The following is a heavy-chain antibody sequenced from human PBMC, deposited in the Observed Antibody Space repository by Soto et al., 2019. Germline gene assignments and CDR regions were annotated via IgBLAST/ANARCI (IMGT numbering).Heavy chain of an antibody. V-gene: IGHV3-11*06. CDR2: ISSSSTYT. CDR3: TRGAPPSSSGCYEDY. D-gene: IGHD2-2*01. CDR1: GFTFSDYY. J-gene: IGHJ4*02. Sequence: GSLSLSCAASGFTFSDYYMSWIRQGPGKGLEWISYISSSSTYTNYADSVKGRFTIFRDNAKNSLYLQMNSLRAEDTAVYYCTRGAPPSSSGCYEDYWGQGTLVTVSS.